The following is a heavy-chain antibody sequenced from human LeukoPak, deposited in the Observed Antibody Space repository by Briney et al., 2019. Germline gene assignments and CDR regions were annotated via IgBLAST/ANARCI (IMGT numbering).Heavy chain of an antibody. V-gene: IGHV5-51*01. Sequence: GESLKISCTGSGYSFTSYWIGFVRQTPGKGLEWMGIIYPGDFYTRYSPSFPGQATISDDKSISTGYLQWSSLKASDTAMYYCARQIAVAGTFDYYYCGMDVWGQGTTVTVSS. D-gene: IGHD6-19*01. CDR2: IYPGDFYT. CDR1: GYSFTSYW. J-gene: IGHJ6*02. CDR3: ARQIAVAGTFDYYYCGMDV.